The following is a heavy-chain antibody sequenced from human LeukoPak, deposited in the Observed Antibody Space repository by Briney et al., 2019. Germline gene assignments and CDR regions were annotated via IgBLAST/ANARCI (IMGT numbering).Heavy chain of an antibody. Sequence: VGSLRLSRAAPGFSFSDYYMTWIRQALGKGLETMTYIRASSSDTKYADSVKGRFTISRDDANNSLDLQMNGVRAEDTALYFGASLVRQFTGAFDIWGQGTMVTVSS. V-gene: IGHV3-11*03. CDR2: IRASSSDT. CDR3: ASLVRQFTGAFDI. J-gene: IGHJ3*02. CDR1: GFSFSDYY. D-gene: IGHD3-10*01.